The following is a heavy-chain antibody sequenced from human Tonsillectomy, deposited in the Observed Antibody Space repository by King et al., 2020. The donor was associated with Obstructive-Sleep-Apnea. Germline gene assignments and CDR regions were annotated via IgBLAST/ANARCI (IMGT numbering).Heavy chain of an antibody. D-gene: IGHD3-16*02. CDR3: ARVGYDDVWGRYHSDY. CDR1: GFTFCSFW. Sequence: EVQLVESGGGLVQPGGSLRLSCAASGFTFCSFWMIWVRQAPVKGLEWVANIRQDGRDQYDWDSVKGRFTISRDNAKNSLFLQMNRLRTEEPAVYYCARVGYDDVWGRYHSDYWGQGTLVTVSS. V-gene: IGHV3-7*03. CDR2: IRQDGRDQ. J-gene: IGHJ4*02.